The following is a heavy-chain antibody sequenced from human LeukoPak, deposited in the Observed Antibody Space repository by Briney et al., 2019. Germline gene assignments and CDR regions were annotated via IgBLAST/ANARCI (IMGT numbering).Heavy chain of an antibody. V-gene: IGHV4-39*01. CDR3: ASPGYSYGYALDY. Sequence: PSQTLSLTCTVSGGSISSGGYYWGWIRQPPGKGLEWIGSIYYSGRTYNNPSLKSRVTISVDTSKNQFSLKLSSVTAADTAVYYCASPGYSYGYALDYWGQGTLVTVSS. CDR2: IYYSGRT. D-gene: IGHD5-18*01. J-gene: IGHJ4*02. CDR1: GGSISSGGYY.